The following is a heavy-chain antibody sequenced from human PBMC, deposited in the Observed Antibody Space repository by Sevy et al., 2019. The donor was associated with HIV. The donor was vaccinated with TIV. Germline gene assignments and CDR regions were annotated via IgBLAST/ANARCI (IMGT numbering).Heavy chain of an antibody. CDR1: GYTFTSYG. D-gene: IGHD3-3*01. CDR2: ISAYNGNT. CDR3: ARAIYYDFWSGYYSFDY. Sequence: ASVKVSCKASGYTFTSYGISWVRQAPGQGLEWMGWISAYNGNTNYAQKLQGRVTMTTDTSTSTAYMELRSLRSDDTAVYYCARAIYYDFWSGYYSFDYWGQGTLVTVS. V-gene: IGHV1-18*01. J-gene: IGHJ4*02.